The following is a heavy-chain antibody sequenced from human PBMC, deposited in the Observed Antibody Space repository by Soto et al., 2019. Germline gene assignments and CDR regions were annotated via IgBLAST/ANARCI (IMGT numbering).Heavy chain of an antibody. J-gene: IGHJ5*02. CDR2: IYYSGST. CDR1: GGSISSYY. V-gene: IGHV4-59*01. Sequence: SETLSLTCTVSGGSISSYYWSWILQPPGKGLEWIGYIYYSGSTNYNPSLKSRVTISVDTSKNQFSLKLSSVTAADTAVYYCARGGYSYIPLDWFDPWGQGTLVTVSS. D-gene: IGHD5-18*01. CDR3: ARGGYSYIPLDWFDP.